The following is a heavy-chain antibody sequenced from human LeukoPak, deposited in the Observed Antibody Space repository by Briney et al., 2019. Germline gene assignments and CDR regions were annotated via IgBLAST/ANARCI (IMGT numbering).Heavy chain of an antibody. CDR2: ISGSGGST. CDR1: GFTFSSYA. Sequence: PGGSLRLSCAASGFTFSSYAMSWVRQAPGKGLEWVSAISGSGGSTYYADSVKGRFTISRDNAKNSLYLQMNSLRAEDTAVYYCAREYSSSSYYYGMDVWGQETTVTVSS. V-gene: IGHV3-23*01. D-gene: IGHD6-6*01. CDR3: AREYSSSSYYYGMDV. J-gene: IGHJ6*02.